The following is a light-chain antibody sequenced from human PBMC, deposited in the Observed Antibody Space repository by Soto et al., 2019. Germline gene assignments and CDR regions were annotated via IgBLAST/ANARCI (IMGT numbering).Light chain of an antibody. Sequence: DIVMTQSPDSLAVSLGERATINCKSSQSVLYSSNNKNYLAWYQQKPGQPPKLLIYWASTRESGVPDRFSGSGSGKDYTIGLSSLQAEDVAVYYCQQNYSTPPLTFGGGTKVEIK. CDR3: QQNYSTPPLT. J-gene: IGKJ4*01. V-gene: IGKV4-1*01. CDR2: WAS. CDR1: QSVLYSSNNKNY.